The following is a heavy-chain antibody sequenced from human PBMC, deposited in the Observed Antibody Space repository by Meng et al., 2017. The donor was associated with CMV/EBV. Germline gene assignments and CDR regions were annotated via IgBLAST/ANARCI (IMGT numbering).Heavy chain of an antibody. D-gene: IGHD1-1*01. CDR1: GYRFSDHY. CDR2: IYPNSGGT. V-gene: IGHV1-2*02. Sequence: QLVQPGADVKSPGASVKVSWQTSGYRFSDHYMHWVRQAPGQGLEWMGWIYPNSGGTHYAQKFQDRVTMTRDTSISTVYMELSRLTSDDTAVYYCVRDHNWGPDYWGQGTLVTVSS. CDR3: VRDHNWGPDY. J-gene: IGHJ4*02.